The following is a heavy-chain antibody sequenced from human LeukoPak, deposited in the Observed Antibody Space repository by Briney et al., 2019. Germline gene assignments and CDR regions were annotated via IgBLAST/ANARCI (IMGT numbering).Heavy chain of an antibody. J-gene: IGHJ4*02. V-gene: IGHV3-48*03. D-gene: IGHD2/OR15-2a*01. Sequence: GGSLRLSCAASGFTFSSYEMNWVRQAPGEGLEWVSYISSSGSTIYYADSVKGRFTVSRDNAKNTLYLQMNSLRLEDTAVYYCVRDWAPASMQAAPFDCWGQGTLVTVSS. CDR2: ISSSGSTI. CDR1: GFTFSSYE. CDR3: VRDWAPASMQAAPFDC.